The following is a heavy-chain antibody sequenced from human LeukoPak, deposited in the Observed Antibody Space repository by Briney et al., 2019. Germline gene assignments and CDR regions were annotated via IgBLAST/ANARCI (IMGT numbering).Heavy chain of an antibody. CDR3: TRDLDSYFDY. V-gene: IGHV3-33*01. CDR1: GFTFSSYG. J-gene: IGHJ4*02. Sequence: GRSLRLSCAASGFTFSSYGMHWVRQAPGKGPEWVAVIGYDGSDKYYADSVKGRFTISRDNSKNTLYPQMNSLRAEDTAVYYCTRDLDSYFDYWGQGALVTVSS. CDR2: IGYDGSDK.